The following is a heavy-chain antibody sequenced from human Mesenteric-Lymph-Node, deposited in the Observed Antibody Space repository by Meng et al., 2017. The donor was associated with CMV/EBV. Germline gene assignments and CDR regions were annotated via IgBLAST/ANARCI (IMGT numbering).Heavy chain of an antibody. CDR1: GDSMSSSDW. Sequence: SETLSLTCAVSGDSMSSSDWWSWVRQPPGKGLEWIGEIYHGESATYNPSLKSRVTISVDKSKNQLSLKLSSVTAADTAVYYCARGRSGLVPTTLAWFDPCCHGPLVPFSS. J-gene: IGHJ5*02. CDR2: IYHGESA. D-gene: IGHD1-7*01. CDR3: ARGRSGLVPTTLAWFDP. V-gene: IGHV4-4*02.